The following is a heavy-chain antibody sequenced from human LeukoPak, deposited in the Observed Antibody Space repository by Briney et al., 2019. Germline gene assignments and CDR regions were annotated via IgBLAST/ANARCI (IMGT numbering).Heavy chain of an antibody. J-gene: IGHJ4*02. CDR1: GGSISSSSYY. Sequence: SETLSLTCTVSGGSISSSSYYWGWIRQPPGKGLEWIGSIYHSGDTYYNPSLKSRVTISVDTSKNQFSLKLDSVTAADTAVYYCAKGTSSGWYYFDYWGQGTLVTVSS. D-gene: IGHD6-19*01. V-gene: IGHV4-39*07. CDR2: IYHSGDT. CDR3: AKGTSSGWYYFDY.